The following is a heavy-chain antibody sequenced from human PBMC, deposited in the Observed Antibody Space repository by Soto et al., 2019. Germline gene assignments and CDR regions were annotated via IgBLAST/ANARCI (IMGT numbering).Heavy chain of an antibody. V-gene: IGHV1-2*02. Sequence: QVQLVQSGAEVKKPGASVKVSCKASGYTFTGYYMHWVRQAPGQGLEWMGWINPNSGGTNYAQKFQGRVTMTRDTSSSTAYMELSRLRSDDTAVYYCARTFGATSWYYYYYGMDVWGQGITVTVSS. J-gene: IGHJ6*02. D-gene: IGHD1-26*01. CDR2: INPNSGGT. CDR1: GYTFTGYY. CDR3: ARTFGATSWYYYYYGMDV.